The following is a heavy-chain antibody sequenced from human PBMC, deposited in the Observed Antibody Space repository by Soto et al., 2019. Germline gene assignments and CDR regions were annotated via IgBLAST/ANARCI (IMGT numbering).Heavy chain of an antibody. CDR2: IKQDGSEE. J-gene: IGHJ6*03. CDR1: GVTFSSYW. CDR3: ARGDHSSPDYYYYCMDV. Sequence: EVQLVDSGGGLVQPGRSLRLSCAASGVTFSSYWMSWVRQAPGKGLEWVADIKQDGSEEYYVDSVKGRFTISRDNANNSLYLQINSLRAEDTAVYYYARGDHSSPDYYYYCMDVWGKGTTATVSS. D-gene: IGHD6-13*01. V-gene: IGHV3-7*01.